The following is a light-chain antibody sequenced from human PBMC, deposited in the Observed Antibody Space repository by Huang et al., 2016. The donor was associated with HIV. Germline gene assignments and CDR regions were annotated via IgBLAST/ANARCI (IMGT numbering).Light chain of an antibody. CDR3: QQSYGSWT. J-gene: IGKJ1*01. V-gene: IGKV1-39*01. CDR1: HNIDSY. CDR2: ASS. Sequence: DIQMTQSPSSLSASVGDTVTITCLASHNIDSYLNWYQQKPGKAPKLLIYASSGFVSGVPSRFRGSGSGTYFTLTITSLQPEDFATYYCQQSYGSWTFGQGTKVEIK.